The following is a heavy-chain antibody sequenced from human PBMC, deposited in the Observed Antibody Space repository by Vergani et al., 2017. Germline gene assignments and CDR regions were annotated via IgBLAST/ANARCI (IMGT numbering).Heavy chain of an antibody. Sequence: QVDLQESGPGLVKSSETLSPIFAVSGYSVGSGYYWGCIRQAPGRGLEWVGCVHRNGNSYFTSSLRSRAHTSWDTSKNQSSPRLTSVTAADTAVYYCARQNPYGSAHVDLWGRGVLVTVSA. D-gene: IGHD3-10*01. V-gene: IGHV4-38-2*01. CDR1: GYSVGSGYY. CDR2: VHRNGNS. J-gene: IGHJ5*02. CDR3: ARQNPYGSAHVDL.